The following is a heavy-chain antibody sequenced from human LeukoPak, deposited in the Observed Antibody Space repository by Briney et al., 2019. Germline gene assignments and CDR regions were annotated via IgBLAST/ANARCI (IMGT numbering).Heavy chain of an antibody. V-gene: IGHV3-21*01. Sequence: GGSLRLSCAASGFTFSSYSMNWVRQAPGKGLEWVSSISSSSSYIYYADSVKGRFTISRDNAKNSLYLQMNGLRAEDTAVHYCARDGGIAVAAPYYFDHWGQGTLVTVSS. D-gene: IGHD6-19*01. CDR3: ARDGGIAVAAPYYFDH. CDR2: ISSSSSYI. J-gene: IGHJ4*02. CDR1: GFTFSSYS.